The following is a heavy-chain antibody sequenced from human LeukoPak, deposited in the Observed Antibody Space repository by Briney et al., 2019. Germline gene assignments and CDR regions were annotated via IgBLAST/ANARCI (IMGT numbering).Heavy chain of an antibody. Sequence: SVKVSCKASGGTFSSYAISWVRRAPGQGLEWMGGIIPIFGTANYAQKFQGRVTITADESTSTAYMELSSLRSEDTAVYYCARDGERIVVVPAARYYYGMDVWGQGTTVTVSS. CDR3: ARDGERIVVVPAARYYYGMDV. J-gene: IGHJ6*02. V-gene: IGHV1-69*13. CDR2: IIPIFGTA. D-gene: IGHD2-2*01. CDR1: GGTFSSYA.